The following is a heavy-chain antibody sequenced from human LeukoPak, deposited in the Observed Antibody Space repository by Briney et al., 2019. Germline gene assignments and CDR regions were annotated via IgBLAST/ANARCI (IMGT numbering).Heavy chain of an antibody. J-gene: IGHJ5*02. CDR2: IYSGGST. D-gene: IGHD2/OR15-2a*01. V-gene: IGHV3-53*01. CDR3: ARDRPNILGLDP. CDR1: GFTVSSNY. Sequence: GGSLRLSCAASGFTVSSNYMSWVRQAPGKGLEWVSVIYSGGSTYYADSVKGRFTISRDNSKNTLYLQMNSLRAEDTAVYYCARDRPNILGLDPWGQGTLVTVSS.